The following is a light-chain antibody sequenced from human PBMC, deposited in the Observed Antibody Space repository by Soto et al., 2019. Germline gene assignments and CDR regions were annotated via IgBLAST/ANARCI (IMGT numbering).Light chain of an antibody. CDR1: QTVGNNY. CDR3: QQFSSYPLT. Sequence: EFVLTQSPCTLSLSPGERATLSCRASQTVGNNYLAWYQQKPGRAPRLLIYDASSGATGIPDRFSGGGSGTDFTLTISRLEPEDFAVYYCQQFSSYPLTFGGGTKVDIK. J-gene: IGKJ4*01. V-gene: IGKV3-20*01. CDR2: DAS.